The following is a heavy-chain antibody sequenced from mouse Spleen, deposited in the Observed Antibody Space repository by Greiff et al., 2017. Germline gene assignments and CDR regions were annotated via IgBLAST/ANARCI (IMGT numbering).Heavy chain of an antibody. CDR1: GFTFSDYY. CDR3: ARYDYVAY. D-gene: IGHD2-4*01. V-gene: IGHV5-12*02. CDR2: ISNGGGST. J-gene: IGHJ3*01. Sequence: EVQVVESGGGLVQPGGSLKLSCATSGFTFSDYYMYWVRQTPEKRLEWVAYISNGGGSTYYPDTVKGRFTISRDNAKNTLYLQMSRLKSEDTAMYYCARYDYVAYWGQGTLVTVSA.